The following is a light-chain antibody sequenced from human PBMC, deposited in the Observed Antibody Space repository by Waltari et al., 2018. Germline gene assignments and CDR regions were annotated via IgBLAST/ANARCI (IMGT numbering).Light chain of an antibody. V-gene: IGLV3-27*01. CDR3: YSVDDNKRV. CDR1: VLAKRY. CDR2: KDS. J-gene: IGLJ2*01. Sequence: SYELTQSSSVSVSPGQTARITCSGDVLAKRYTRWFQQKPGQAPGLVIYKDSERPSGIPERFSGSSSGTTVTLTISGAQVEDEADYYCYSVDDNKRVFGGGTKLTVL.